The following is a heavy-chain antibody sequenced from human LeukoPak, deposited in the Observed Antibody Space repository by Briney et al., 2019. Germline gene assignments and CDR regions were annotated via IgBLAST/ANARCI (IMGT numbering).Heavy chain of an antibody. D-gene: IGHD6-19*01. V-gene: IGHV3-30-3*01. CDR1: GFTFSSYT. CDR3: ARGGDSSDCDY. Sequence: PGRSLRLSCAASGFTFSSYTMHWVRQAPGKGLEWVAVISYDGSKKYYADSVKGRFTISRDNSKNTLYLQMNSLRAEDTAAYYCARGGDSSDCDYWGQGTLVTVSS. CDR2: ISYDGSKK. J-gene: IGHJ4*02.